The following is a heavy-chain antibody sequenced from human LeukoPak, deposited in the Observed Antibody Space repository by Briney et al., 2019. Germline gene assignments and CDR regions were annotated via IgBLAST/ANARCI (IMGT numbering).Heavy chain of an antibody. D-gene: IGHD3-10*01. CDR3: AVGDYYGSGSYPNWFDP. J-gene: IGHJ5*02. CDR1: GGSFSGYY. Sequence: SETLSLTCAVYGGSFSGYYWSWIRQPPGKGLEWIGEINHSGSTNYNPSLKSRVTTSVDTSKNQFSLKLSSVTAADTAVYYCAVGDYYGSGSYPNWFDPWGQGTLVTVSS. V-gene: IGHV4-34*01. CDR2: INHSGST.